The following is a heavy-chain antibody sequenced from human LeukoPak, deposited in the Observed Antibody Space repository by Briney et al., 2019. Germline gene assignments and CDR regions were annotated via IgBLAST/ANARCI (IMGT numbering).Heavy chain of an antibody. CDR3: AGMKPGGYCSGGSCYSHYYYYMDV. J-gene: IGHJ6*03. Sequence: GGSLRLSCATSGFTFSNYEMNWVRQAPGKGLEWVSYISNTFSTIYYADSVKGRFTISRDNAKNSLYLQMNSLRVEDTAVYYCAGMKPGGYCSGGSCYSHYYYYMDVWGKGTTVTVSS. V-gene: IGHV3-48*03. CDR2: ISNTFSTI. CDR1: GFTFSNYE. D-gene: IGHD2-15*01.